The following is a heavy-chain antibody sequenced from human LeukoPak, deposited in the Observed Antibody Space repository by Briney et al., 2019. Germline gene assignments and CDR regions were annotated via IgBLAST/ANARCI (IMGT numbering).Heavy chain of an antibody. CDR1: GFTFSSFW. V-gene: IGHV3-74*01. D-gene: IGHD6-19*01. CDR2: INNDGSDT. J-gene: IGHJ4*02. Sequence: GGSLRPSCATSGFTFSSFWMHWVRQAPGKGLVWVSRINNDGSDTSYAASVKGRLTISRDNAKNTLYLQMNSLRAEDTAVYYCARDLYSSGVEYYFDYWGQGTLVTVSS. CDR3: ARDLYSSGVEYYFDY.